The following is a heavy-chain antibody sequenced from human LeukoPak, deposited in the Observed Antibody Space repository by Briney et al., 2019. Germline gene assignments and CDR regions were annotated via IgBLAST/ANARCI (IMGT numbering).Heavy chain of an antibody. CDR1: GGSISSSSYY. V-gene: IGHV4-39*02. Sequence: SETLSLTCTVSGGSISSSSYYWGWIRQPPGKGLEWIGSIYYSGSTNYNLSLKSRVTISVDTSKNQFSLKLSSVTAADTAVYYCAREFSYWGQGTLVTISS. J-gene: IGHJ4*02. CDR3: AREFSY. CDR2: IYYSGST.